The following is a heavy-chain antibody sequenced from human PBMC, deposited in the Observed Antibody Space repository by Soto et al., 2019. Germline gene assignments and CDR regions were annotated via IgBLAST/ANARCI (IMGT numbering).Heavy chain of an antibody. Sequence: ASVKVSCKASGYTFTSYYMHWVRQAPGQGLEWMGITNPSGGSTSYAQKFQGRVTMTRDTSTSTVYMELSSLRSEDTAVYYCARDFGISWVAVAAYFDYWGQGTLVTVSS. CDR2: TNPSGGST. V-gene: IGHV1-46*01. J-gene: IGHJ4*02. CDR1: GYTFTSYY. CDR3: ARDFGISWVAVAAYFDY. D-gene: IGHD6-19*01.